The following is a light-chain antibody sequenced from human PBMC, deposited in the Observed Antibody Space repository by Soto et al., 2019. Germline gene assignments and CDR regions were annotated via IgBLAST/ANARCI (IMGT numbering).Light chain of an antibody. V-gene: IGLV2-23*03. Sequence: QSALSKRASGTWNDGHWVTICCTVTHSVVGSYNLVSWYQQHPGKAPKLMIYEGSKRPSGVSNRFSGSKSGNTASLTISGLQAEDEADYYCCSYAGSSTFVYVFGTGTKVTVI. CDR3: CSYAGSSTFVYV. J-gene: IGLJ1*01. CDR2: EGS. CDR1: HSVVGSYNL.